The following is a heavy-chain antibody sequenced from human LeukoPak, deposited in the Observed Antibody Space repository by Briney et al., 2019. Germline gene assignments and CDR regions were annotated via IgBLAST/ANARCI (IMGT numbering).Heavy chain of an antibody. V-gene: IGHV3-23*01. CDR1: GFTFSRYA. D-gene: IGHD5-24*01. CDR2: ISSSGESP. J-gene: IGHJ4*02. CDR3: AKKSRDGYNPFDY. Sequence: GGSLRLSCAASGFTFSRYAMSWVRQAPGKGLEWVCGISSSGESPYYADSVKGRFTISRDDSKNTLYLEINSLRAEDTAVYYCAKKSRDGYNPFDYLGQGTLVTVSS.